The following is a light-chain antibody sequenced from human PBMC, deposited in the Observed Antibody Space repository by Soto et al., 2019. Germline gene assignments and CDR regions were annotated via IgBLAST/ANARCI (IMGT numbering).Light chain of an antibody. Sequence: AIQMTQSPSSLSASGGDRVIITCRASQAIRNDLGWYQQKPGKAPKLLIYTASTLQSGVPSRFSGSGSGADFTLTIRSLQPEDSATYYCLHDYSYPRTFGQGTKVEIK. CDR2: TAS. J-gene: IGKJ1*01. CDR3: LHDYSYPRT. V-gene: IGKV1-6*01. CDR1: QAIRND.